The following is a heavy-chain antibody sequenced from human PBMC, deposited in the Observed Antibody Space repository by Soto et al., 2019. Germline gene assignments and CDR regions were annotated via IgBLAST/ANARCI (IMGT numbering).Heavy chain of an antibody. J-gene: IGHJ4*02. CDR1: GLTLSQHW. CDR3: SSVFEY. V-gene: IGHV3-74*01. CDR2: IDNHGSGT. Sequence: EVQLVESGGGLVQPGGSLRLSCAASGLTLSQHWMHWVHQDPGRGLEWVSRIDNHGSGTGYADSVEGRFSISRDNAKNTLYLQMNRLRAEDTGGYCCSSVFEYWSQGILVTVSS. D-gene: IGHD6-6*01.